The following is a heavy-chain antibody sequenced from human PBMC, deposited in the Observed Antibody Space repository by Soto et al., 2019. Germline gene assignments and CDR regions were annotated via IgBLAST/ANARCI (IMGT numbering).Heavy chain of an antibody. CDR1: GFTFSSSA. J-gene: IGHJ5*02. Sequence: SVKVSCKASGFTFSSSAIQWVRQARGQRLEWIGWIVVGSGNTRYAQKFQERLTMTRDMSTSTADMELSSLRSEDTAVYYCAADMAPTDMYNWFDPWGQGTLVTVSS. D-gene: IGHD1-1*01. CDR3: AADMAPTDMYNWFDP. CDR2: IVVGSGNT. V-gene: IGHV1-58*02.